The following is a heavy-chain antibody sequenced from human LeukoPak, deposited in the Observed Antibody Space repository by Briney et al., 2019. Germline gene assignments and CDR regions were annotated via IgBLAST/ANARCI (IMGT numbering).Heavy chain of an antibody. J-gene: IGHJ4*02. CDR1: GFTFSSYS. V-gene: IGHV3-21*01. CDR3: ARDVGATTRGAFDY. Sequence: GGSLRLSCAASGFTFSSYSMNWVRQAPGKGLEWVSSISSSSSYINYADSVKGRFTISRDNAKNSLYLQMNSLRAEDTAVYYCARDVGATTRGAFDYWGQGTLVTVSS. D-gene: IGHD1-26*01. CDR2: ISSSSSYI.